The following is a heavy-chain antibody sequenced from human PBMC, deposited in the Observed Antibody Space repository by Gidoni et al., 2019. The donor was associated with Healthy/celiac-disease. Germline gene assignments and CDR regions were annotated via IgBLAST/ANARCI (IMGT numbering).Heavy chain of an antibody. Sequence: QVQLQQWGAGLLKPSETLSLTCAVYGGSFSGYYWSWLRQPPGKGLEWIGEINHSGSTNYNPSLKSRVTISVDTSKNQFSLKLSSVTAADTAVYYCAREAGIAAAGTVNWFDPWGQGTLVTVSS. D-gene: IGHD6-13*01. V-gene: IGHV4-34*01. CDR1: GGSFSGYY. CDR2: INHSGST. J-gene: IGHJ5*02. CDR3: AREAGIAAAGTVNWFDP.